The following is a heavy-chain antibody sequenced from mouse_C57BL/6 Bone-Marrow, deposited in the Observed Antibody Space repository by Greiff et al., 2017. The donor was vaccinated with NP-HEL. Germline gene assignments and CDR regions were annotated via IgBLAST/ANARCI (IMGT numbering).Heavy chain of an antibody. CDR3: ARNGKPTYCTYYYAMDY. J-gene: IGHJ4*01. Sequence: QVQLQQSGAELVKPGASVKISCKASGYAFSSYWMNWVKQRPGKGLEWIGQIYTGDGDTNYNGKFKGKATLTADKSSSTACRQLSSLTSEDSAVYFCARNGKPTYCTYYYAMDYWGQGTSVTVSS. V-gene: IGHV1-80*01. CDR2: IYTGDGDT. CDR1: GYAFSSYW. D-gene: IGHD5-5*01.